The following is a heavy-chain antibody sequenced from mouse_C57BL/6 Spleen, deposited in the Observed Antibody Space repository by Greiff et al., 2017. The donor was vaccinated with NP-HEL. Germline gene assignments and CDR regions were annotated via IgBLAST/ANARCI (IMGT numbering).Heavy chain of an antibody. V-gene: IGHV1-15*01. CDR3: TRGTATEDYFDY. D-gene: IGHD3-2*01. CDR1: GYTFTDYE. CDR2: IDPETGGT. Sequence: QVQLQQSGAELVRPGASVTLSCKASGYTFTDYEMHWVKQTPVHGLEWIGAIDPETGGTAYNQKFKGKAILTADKSSSTAYMELRSLTSEDSAVYYCTRGTATEDYFDYWGQGTTLTVSS. J-gene: IGHJ2*01.